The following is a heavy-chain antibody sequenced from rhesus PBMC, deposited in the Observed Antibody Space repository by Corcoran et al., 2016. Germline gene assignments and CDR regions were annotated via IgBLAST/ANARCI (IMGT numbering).Heavy chain of an antibody. CDR2: IYGGGGST. CDR1: GSSLLSNY. J-gene: IGHJ4*01. V-gene: IGHV4S2*01. Sequence: QVQLQASGPALVKPSETQPLSCAVSGSSLLSNYWTWLRHAPGKGLEWIGRIYGGGGSTDSNTSLKSQVTISIDTSKNQFSLKLSSVTAADTAVYYCAREGYSSRLDYWGQGVLVTVSS. D-gene: IGHD6-19*01. CDR3: AREGYSSRLDY.